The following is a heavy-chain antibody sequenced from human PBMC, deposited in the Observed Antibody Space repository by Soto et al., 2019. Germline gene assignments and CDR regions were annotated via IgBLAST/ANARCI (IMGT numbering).Heavy chain of an antibody. CDR1: GGTFSSYA. Sequence: VASVKVSCKASGGTFSSYAIGWVRQAPGQGLELMGGIIPIFGTANYAQKFQGRVTITADESTSTAYMELSSLRSEDTAVYYCARDGRGLYDSSGYFSHYYYYGMDVWGPGPTLTV. V-gene: IGHV1-69*13. J-gene: IGHJ6*02. CDR3: ARDGRGLYDSSGYFSHYYYYGMDV. CDR2: IIPIFGTA. D-gene: IGHD3-22*01.